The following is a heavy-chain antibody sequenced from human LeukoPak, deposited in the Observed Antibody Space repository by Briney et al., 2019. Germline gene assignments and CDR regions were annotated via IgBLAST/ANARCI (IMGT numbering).Heavy chain of an antibody. D-gene: IGHD5-18*01. V-gene: IGHV3-30*19. J-gene: IGHJ5*02. CDR1: GFTFSSYG. CDR3: ARADRGYSYGPFP. Sequence: GGSLRLSCAASGFTFSSYGMHWVRQAPGKGLEWVAVIWYDGSNKYYADSVKGRFTISRDNSKNTLYLQMNSLRAEDTAVYYCARADRGYSYGPFPWGQGTLVTVSS. CDR2: IWYDGSNK.